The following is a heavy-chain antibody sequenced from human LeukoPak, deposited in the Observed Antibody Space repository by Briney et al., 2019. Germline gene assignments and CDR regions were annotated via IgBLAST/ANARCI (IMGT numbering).Heavy chain of an antibody. V-gene: IGHV1-8*01. CDR2: MNPNSGNT. Sequence: ASVKVSCKASGYTFTSYDINWVRQATGQGLEWMGWMNPNSGNTGYAQKFQGRVTMSRNTSISTAYMELSSLRSEDTAVYYCARSDYYYYGMDVWGQGTTVTVSS. CDR3: ARSDYYYYGMDV. CDR1: GYTFTSYD. J-gene: IGHJ6*02.